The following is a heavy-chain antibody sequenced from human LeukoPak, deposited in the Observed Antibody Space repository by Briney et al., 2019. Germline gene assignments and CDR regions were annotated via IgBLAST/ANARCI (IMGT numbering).Heavy chain of an antibody. D-gene: IGHD2-15*01. CDR1: GGSISSSTYY. CDR3: ARVFRSGGNCYFDY. Sequence: SETLSLTCTVSGGSISSSTYYWSWIRQPPGGGLDWIGAIYDSGSTKYNPSLKSGVTVSVDTSRSEFSLKLSSVTAADTAVYYCARVFRSGGNCYFDYWGQGILVTVSS. J-gene: IGHJ4*02. CDR2: IYDSGST. V-gene: IGHV4-61*01.